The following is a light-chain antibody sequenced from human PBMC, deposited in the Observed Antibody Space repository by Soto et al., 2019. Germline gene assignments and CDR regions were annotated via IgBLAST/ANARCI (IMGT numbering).Light chain of an antibody. V-gene: IGKV3-20*01. Sequence: EIALTQSPGPLSSSPGEIATLSCRVSQRVSSLYLARDQQKPGQAPRLLIFGSSIRATGIPDRFSGSGSGTDFTLTISRLEPEDFAVYYCHQYGSSPLLTFGGGTKAEIK. CDR2: GSS. CDR1: QRVSSLY. CDR3: HQYGSSPLLT. J-gene: IGKJ4*01.